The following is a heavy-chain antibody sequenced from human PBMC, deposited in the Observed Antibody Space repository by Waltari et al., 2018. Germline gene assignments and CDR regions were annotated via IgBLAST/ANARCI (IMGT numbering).Heavy chain of an antibody. CDR1: GGSISSSSYY. CDR2: IYNSGST. CDR3: ARRCSGGSCYFDYFDY. J-gene: IGHJ4*02. Sequence: QLQLQESGPGLVKPSETLSLTCTVSGGSISSSSYYWGWIRQPPGKGLEWIGSIYNSGSTYYNPSLKSRFTISVDTSKNQFSLKLSSVTAADTAVYYCARRCSGGSCYFDYFDYWGQGTLVTVSS. D-gene: IGHD2-15*01. V-gene: IGHV4-39*01.